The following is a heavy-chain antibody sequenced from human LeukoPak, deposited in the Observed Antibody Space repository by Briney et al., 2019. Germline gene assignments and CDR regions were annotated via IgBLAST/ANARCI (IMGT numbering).Heavy chain of an antibody. D-gene: IGHD5-12*01. CDR1: GGSISSSSHY. J-gene: IGHJ3*02. CDR3: ARHSRSGSGGYENAFDI. V-gene: IGHV4-39*01. CDR2: IYSGGST. Sequence: SETLSLTCTVSGGSISSSSHYWDWIRQSPGKGLEWIGNIYSGGSTYYTPSLKSRVTISVDTSKNQFSLKLSSVTAADTAIYFCARHSRSGSGGYENAFDIWGQGTMVTVSS.